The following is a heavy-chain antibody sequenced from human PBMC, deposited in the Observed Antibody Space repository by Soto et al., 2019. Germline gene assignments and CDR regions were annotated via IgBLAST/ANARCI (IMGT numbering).Heavy chain of an antibody. Sequence: QEQLVQSGAEVKKPGSSVKVSCKDSGGLFSSYAISWVRQAPGQGLEWMGGIIPVFGTPFYAQKFQGRVTITADKSTNTAYMELSSLRSEDTAMYYCARGDSPYVWFNEFWGQGSLVTVSS. V-gene: IGHV1-69*06. CDR2: IIPVFGTP. CDR1: GGLFSSYA. D-gene: IGHD3-16*01. CDR3: ARGDSPYVWFNEF. J-gene: IGHJ1*01.